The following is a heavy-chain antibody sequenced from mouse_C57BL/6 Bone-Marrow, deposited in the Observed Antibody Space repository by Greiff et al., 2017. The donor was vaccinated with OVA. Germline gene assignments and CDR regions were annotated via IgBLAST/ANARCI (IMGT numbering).Heavy chain of an antibody. D-gene: IGHD1-1*01. Sequence: QVQLQQSGAELARPGASVKLSCKASGYTFTSYGISWVKQRPGQGLEWIGEIYPRSGNTYYNEKFKGKATLTADKSSSTAYMEVRSLTSEDSAVYFWARADLDYYGSSCYWYFDVWGTGTTVTVSA. CDR3: ARADLDYYGSSCYWYFDV. V-gene: IGHV1-81*01. J-gene: IGHJ1*03. CDR2: IYPRSGNT. CDR1: GYTFTSYG.